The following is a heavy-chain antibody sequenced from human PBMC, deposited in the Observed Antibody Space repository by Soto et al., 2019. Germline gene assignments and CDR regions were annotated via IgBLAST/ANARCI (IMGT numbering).Heavy chain of an antibody. V-gene: IGHV4-39*01. Sequence: QVRLQESGPGLVKPSETLSLTCTVSGDSIGSVKYHWGCSRQSPGKGLEWSGSMYSTGSTQCNPSLKRRVTMSVDTSTNQLALKLRSVTAADTAFYFCAWRPVRGGNSGVGFDPWGQGTLGTVSS. J-gene: IGHJ5*02. CDR3: AWRPVRGGNSGVGFDP. CDR1: GDSIGSVKYH. CDR2: MYSTGST. D-gene: IGHD2-15*01.